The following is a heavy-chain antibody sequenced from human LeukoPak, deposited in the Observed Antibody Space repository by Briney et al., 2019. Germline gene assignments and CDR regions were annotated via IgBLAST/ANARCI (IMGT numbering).Heavy chain of an antibody. D-gene: IGHD2-21*02. V-gene: IGHV3-21*01. J-gene: IGHJ4*02. Sequence: PGGSLRLSCAASGFTFSSYSMNWVRQAPGKGLEWVSSISSSSSYIYYADSVKGRFTISRDNAKNSLYLQMNSLRAEDTAVYYCARDLAYCGGDCYSEFDYWGQGTLVTVSS. CDR2: ISSSSSYI. CDR1: GFTFSSYS. CDR3: ARDLAYCGGDCYSEFDY.